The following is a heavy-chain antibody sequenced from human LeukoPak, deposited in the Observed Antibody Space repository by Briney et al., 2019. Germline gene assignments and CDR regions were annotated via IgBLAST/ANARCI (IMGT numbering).Heavy chain of an antibody. J-gene: IGHJ4*02. V-gene: IGHV3-21*04. CDR2: ISSGSSYM. CDR3: AKKGISAADTFDF. D-gene: IGHD6-13*01. CDR1: GFTFSSYN. Sequence: GGSLRLSYAASGFTFSSYNMNWVRQAPGKGLEWVSSISSGSSYMYYGDSLKGRFTISRDNAKNSLYLQMNSLRAEDTAVYYCAKKGISAADTFDFWGQGTLATVSS.